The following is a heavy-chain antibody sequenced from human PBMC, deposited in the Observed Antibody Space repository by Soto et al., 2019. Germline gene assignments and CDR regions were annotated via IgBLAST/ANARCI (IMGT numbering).Heavy chain of an antibody. Sequence: EVQLLESGGGLVQPGESLGLSCVVSGFTFSTYAMTWVRQAPGKGLEWVSSISAFGGTYYADSVKGRFTVSRDNSKSTLYLQLNSLTADDTAVYYCAREVPGILAVGSSDYWGQGTLVTVSS. J-gene: IGHJ4*02. CDR1: GFTFSTYA. CDR2: ISAFGGT. CDR3: AREVPGILAVGSSDY. D-gene: IGHD3-3*01. V-gene: IGHV3-23*01.